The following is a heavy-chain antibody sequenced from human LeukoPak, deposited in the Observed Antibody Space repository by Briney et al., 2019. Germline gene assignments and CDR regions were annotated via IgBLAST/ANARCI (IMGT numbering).Heavy chain of an antibody. Sequence: SETLSLTCTVSGGSISSSSYYWGWIRQPPGKGLEWIGSIYYSGSTYYNPSLKSRVTISVDTSKNQFSLKLSSVTAADTAVYYCASGSSGYYWGQGTLVTVSS. V-gene: IGHV4-39*01. D-gene: IGHD3-22*01. CDR1: GGSISSSSYY. J-gene: IGHJ4*02. CDR3: ASGSSGYY. CDR2: IYYSGST.